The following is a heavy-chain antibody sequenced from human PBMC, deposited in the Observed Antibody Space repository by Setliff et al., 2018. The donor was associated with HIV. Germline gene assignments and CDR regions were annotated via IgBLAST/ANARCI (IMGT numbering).Heavy chain of an antibody. CDR3: ALSSTPTRPYNWFDP. J-gene: IGHJ5*02. CDR2: INPNDGGA. Sequence: ASVKVSCKASGYTFTGYYVHWVRQAPGQGLEWMGWINPNDGGANYAPRSQGRVTMTSNTSITAASMELSSLRSDDTAVYYCALSSTPTRPYNWFDPWGQGTRVTVSS. V-gene: IGHV1-2*02. D-gene: IGHD4-17*01. CDR1: GYTFTGYY.